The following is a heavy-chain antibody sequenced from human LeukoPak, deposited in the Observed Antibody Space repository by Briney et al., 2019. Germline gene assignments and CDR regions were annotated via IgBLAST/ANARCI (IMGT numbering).Heavy chain of an antibody. J-gene: IGHJ4*02. Sequence: ASVKVSRKASGYTFTGYYMHWVRQAPGQGLEWMGWINPNSGGTNYAQKFQGRVTMTRDTSISTAYMELSRLKSDDTAVYYCARGRREEWLFAYYFDYRGQGTLVTVSS. CDR2: INPNSGGT. CDR1: GYTFTGYY. D-gene: IGHD3-3*01. V-gene: IGHV1-2*02. CDR3: ARGRREEWLFAYYFDY.